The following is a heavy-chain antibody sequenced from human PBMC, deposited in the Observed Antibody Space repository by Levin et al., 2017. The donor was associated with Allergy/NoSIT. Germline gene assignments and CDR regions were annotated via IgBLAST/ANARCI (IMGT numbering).Heavy chain of an antibody. D-gene: IGHD6-19*01. CDR2: ISGSGGST. J-gene: IGHJ4*02. CDR1: GFTFSSYA. V-gene: IGHV3-23*01. Sequence: GESLKISCAASGFTFSSYAMSWVRQAPGKGLEWVSAISGSGGSTYYADSVKGRFTISRDNSKNTLYLQMNSLRAEDTAVYYCAKSQWLVQYYFDYWGQGTLVTVSS. CDR3: AKSQWLVQYYFDY.